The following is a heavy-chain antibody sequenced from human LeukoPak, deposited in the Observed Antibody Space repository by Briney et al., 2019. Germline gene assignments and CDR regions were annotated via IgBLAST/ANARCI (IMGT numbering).Heavy chain of an antibody. J-gene: IGHJ4*02. D-gene: IGHD3-22*01. Sequence: KPSETLSLTCTVPGGSISSYYWSWIRQPPGKGLEWIGYIYYSGSTNYNPSLKSRVTISVDTSKNQFSLKLSSVTAADTAVYYCARERCSGYPEWSQGTLVTVSS. V-gene: IGHV4-59*01. CDR1: GGSISSYY. CDR3: ARERCSGYPE. CDR2: IYYSGST.